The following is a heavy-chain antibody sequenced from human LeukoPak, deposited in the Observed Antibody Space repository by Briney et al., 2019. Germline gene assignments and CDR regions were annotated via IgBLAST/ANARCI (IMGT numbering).Heavy chain of an antibody. V-gene: IGHV3-21*01. CDR1: ASAFGRLT. CDR3: ASTVHGSTSDSEGYYPKWFDP. D-gene: IGHD3-3*01. CDR2: ISTSSNYI. Sequence: GGSLRLSCTASASAFGRLTMNWFRQSPGKGLEWVSSISTSSNYIFYTDSVKGRFNISRDNTKNSLFLDMTRLRNEDTAVYYCASTVHGSTSDSEGYYPKWFDPWGQGTVVTVSS. J-gene: IGHJ5*01.